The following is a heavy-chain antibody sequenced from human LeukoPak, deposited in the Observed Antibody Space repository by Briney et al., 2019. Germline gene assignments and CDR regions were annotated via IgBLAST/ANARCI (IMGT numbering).Heavy chain of an antibody. D-gene: IGHD6-25*01. V-gene: IGHV3-48*03. CDR2: ITTGGSTI. J-gene: IGHJ2*01. CDR1: GFTFSSYE. Sequence: GGSLRLSCAASGFTFSSYEMNWVRQAPGKGLEWISYITTGGSTIYYADSVKGRFTISRDNSQNTLFLQMNSLRLEDTAVYFCATPMRGGIAEQFFHHWGQGTLVTVSSAIGGQRLCFWFFDLWGRGTLVTVSS. CDR3: ATPMRGGIAEQFFHHWGQGTLVTVSSAIGGQRLCFWFFDL.